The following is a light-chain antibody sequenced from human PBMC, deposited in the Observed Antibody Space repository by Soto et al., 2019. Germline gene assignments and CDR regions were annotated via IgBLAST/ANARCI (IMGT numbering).Light chain of an antibody. V-gene: IGLV2-14*03. CDR2: DVS. CDR3: SSYGGSSTL. CDR1: SSDIGSYNY. J-gene: IGLJ3*02. Sequence: QSVLTQPASLSGSPGQSITISCTRTSSDIGSYNYVSWYQQHPGKPPKLMIFDVSYRPSGISDRFSGSKSGNTASLTISVLHPEDAAYYYCSSYGGSSTLFGGGTKLTVL.